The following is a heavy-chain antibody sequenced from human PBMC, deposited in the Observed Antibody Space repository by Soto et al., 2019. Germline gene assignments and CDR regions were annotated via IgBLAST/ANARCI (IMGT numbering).Heavy chain of an antibody. Sequence: QVQLVQSGAELKKPGSSVKVSCTASGTTFNTFAISWVRQAPGQGLEWMGGIIPVLGPAFYSQKFQGRVTITADKSTNTAYLELSSLRSEDTAVYYCARAAKRYFDKWGEGTLVTVSS. CDR3: ARAAKRYFDK. CDR2: IIPVLGPA. V-gene: IGHV1-69*06. J-gene: IGHJ4*02. CDR1: GTTFNTFA.